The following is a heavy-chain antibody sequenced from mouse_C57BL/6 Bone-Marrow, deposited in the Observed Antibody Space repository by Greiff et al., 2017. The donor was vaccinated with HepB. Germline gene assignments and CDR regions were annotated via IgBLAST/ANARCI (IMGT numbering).Heavy chain of an antibody. CDR3: ARGAPVAY. CDR1: GFTFSDSV. CDR2: ISSGSSTI. V-gene: IGHV5-17*01. Sequence: EVKLMESGGGLVKPGGSLKLSCAASGFTFSDSVMHWVRQAPEKGLEWVAYISSGSSTIYYADTVKGRFTISRDNAKNTLFLQMTSLRSEDTAMYYWARGAPVAYGGQGTLVTVSA. J-gene: IGHJ3*01.